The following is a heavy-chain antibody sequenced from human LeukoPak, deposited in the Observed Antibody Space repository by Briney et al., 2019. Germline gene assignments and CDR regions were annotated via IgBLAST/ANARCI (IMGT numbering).Heavy chain of an antibody. CDR2: LNPNSGNT. J-gene: IGHJ4*02. V-gene: IGHV1-8*01. Sequence: GASVKVFCKASGYTFTSYDINWVQQATGQGRVERGWLNPNSGNTGYTQTFQRRVTNTRNTSNSTAYMEMSSLRSEDTAVYYCGRVLVGASIPHYGGQGTLVTVSS. CDR1: GYTFTSYD. D-gene: IGHD1-26*01. CDR3: GRVLVGASIPHY.